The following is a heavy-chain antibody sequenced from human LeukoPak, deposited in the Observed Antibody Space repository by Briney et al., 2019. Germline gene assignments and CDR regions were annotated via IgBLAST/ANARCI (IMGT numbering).Heavy chain of an antibody. J-gene: IGHJ4*02. D-gene: IGHD6-13*01. CDR1: GGSISSSSYY. Sequence: SEILSLTCTVSGGSISSSSYYWGWIRQPPGKGLEWIGRIYYSGSTNYNPSLKSRVTISVDTSKNQFSLKLSSVTAADTAVYYCARGGIAAAWDYWGQGTLVTVPS. CDR2: IYYSGST. V-gene: IGHV4-39*07. CDR3: ARGGIAAAWDY.